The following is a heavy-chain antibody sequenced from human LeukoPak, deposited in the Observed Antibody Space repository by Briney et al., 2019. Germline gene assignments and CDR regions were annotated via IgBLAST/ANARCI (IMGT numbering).Heavy chain of an antibody. CDR1: GFTFSIYA. CDR3: AIAGRFYSYYYMDV. CDR2: ISYDGSNK. V-gene: IGHV3-30-3*01. J-gene: IGHJ6*03. Sequence: PGRSLRLSCAASGFTFSIYAMHWVRQAPGKGLEWVAVISYDGSNKYYADSVKGRFTISRDNSKNTLYLQMNSLRAEDTAVYYCAIAGRFYSYYYMDVWGKGTTVTVSS. D-gene: IGHD1-14*01.